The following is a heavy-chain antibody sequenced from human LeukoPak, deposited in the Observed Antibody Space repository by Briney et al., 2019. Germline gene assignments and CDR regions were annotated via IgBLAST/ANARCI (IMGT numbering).Heavy chain of an antibody. V-gene: IGHV1-2*02. CDR3: ARETPYYDSSGYTAFDI. J-gene: IGHJ3*02. D-gene: IGHD3-22*01. CDR1: GYTFTGYY. CDR2: INPNSGGT. Sequence: ASVKVSCKASGYTFTGYYMHWVRQAPGQGLEWMGWINPNSGGTNYAQKFQGRVTMTRDTSISTAYMELSRLRSDDTAAYYCARETPYYDSSGYTAFDIWGQGTMVTVSS.